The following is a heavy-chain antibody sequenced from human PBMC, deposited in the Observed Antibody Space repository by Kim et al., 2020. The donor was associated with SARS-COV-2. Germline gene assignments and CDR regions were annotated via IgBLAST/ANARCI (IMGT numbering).Heavy chain of an antibody. Sequence: GGSLRLSCEASGFTFSSYDIHWVRQAPGKGLEWVALVSHDGSQRSHADSVKGRFTISRDNSKKTLYLQMNDLRHEDTAVYYCARVGPMGRGIIVNYYAMDVWGHGTTVTVSS. D-gene: IGHD3-10*01. J-gene: IGHJ6*02. CDR2: VSHDGSQR. CDR3: ARVGPMGRGIIVNYYAMDV. V-gene: IGHV3-30*03. CDR1: GFTFSSYD.